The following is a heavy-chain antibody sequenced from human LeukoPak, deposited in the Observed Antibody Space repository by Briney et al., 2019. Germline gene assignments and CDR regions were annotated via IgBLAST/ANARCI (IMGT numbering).Heavy chain of an antibody. D-gene: IGHD5-24*01. J-gene: IGHJ4*02. CDR3: VPGRVGYSYYFDY. CDR1: GGSFSGYY. Sequence: SETLSLTCAVYGGSFSGYYWSWIRQPPGKGLEWIGEINHSGSTNYNPSLKSRVTISVDTSKNQFSLKLSSVTAADTAVYYCVPGRVGYSYYFDYWGQGTLVTVSS. V-gene: IGHV4-34*01. CDR2: INHSGST.